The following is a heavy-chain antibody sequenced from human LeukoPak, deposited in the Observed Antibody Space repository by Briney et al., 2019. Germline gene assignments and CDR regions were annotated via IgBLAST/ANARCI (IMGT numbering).Heavy chain of an antibody. J-gene: IGHJ5*02. CDR1: GGSISSSSYY. Sequence: SETLSLTCTVSGGSISSSSYYWGWIRQPPGKGLGGMGGIYYSGSTYYNPSLKSRVTISVDTSKNQFSLKLSSVTAADTAVYYCARGREGDDYVWGKWFDPWGQGTLVTVSS. CDR3: ARGREGDDYVWGKWFDP. V-gene: IGHV4-39*07. CDR2: IYYSGST. D-gene: IGHD3-16*01.